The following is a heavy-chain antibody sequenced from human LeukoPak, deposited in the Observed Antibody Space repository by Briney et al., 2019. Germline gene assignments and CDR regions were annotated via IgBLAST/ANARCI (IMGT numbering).Heavy chain of an antibody. D-gene: IGHD3-3*01. CDR1: GFTFSSYA. CDR2: ISGSGGST. V-gene: IGHV3-23*01. J-gene: IGHJ6*02. Sequence: PGGSLRLSCAASGFTFSSYAMSWVRQAPGKGLEWVSAISGSGGSTYYADSVKGRFTISRDNSKNTLYLQMNSLRAEDTAVYYCAKAHYDFWSGLVPSYYYYGKDVWGQGTTVTVSS. CDR3: AKAHYDFWSGLVPSYYYYGKDV.